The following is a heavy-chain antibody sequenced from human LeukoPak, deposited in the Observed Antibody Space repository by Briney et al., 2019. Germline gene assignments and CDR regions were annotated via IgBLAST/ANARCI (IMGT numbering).Heavy chain of an antibody. CDR3: VRSGYSSSWYQADP. V-gene: IGHV3-11*04. CDR2: ISSSGSTI. J-gene: IGHJ5*02. D-gene: IGHD6-13*01. Sequence: GGSLRLSCAASGFTFSDYYMSWIRQAPGKGLEWVSYISSSGSTIYYADSVKGRFTISRDNAKNSLYLQMNSLRAEDTAVYYCVRSGYSSSWYQADPWGQGTLVTVSS. CDR1: GFTFSDYY.